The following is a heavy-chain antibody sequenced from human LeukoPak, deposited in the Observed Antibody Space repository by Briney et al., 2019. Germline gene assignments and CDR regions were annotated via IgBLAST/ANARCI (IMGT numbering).Heavy chain of an antibody. CDR3: ARDLATRQRTGLYDS. Sequence: GGTLRLSCAASGFTFRNYGMSWVRQAPGKGLEWVSVISGSGGRTYYADSVKGRFTISRDNSKNTLYLQMNSLRAEDTAVYYCARDLATRQRTGLYDSWGQGALVTVSS. J-gene: IGHJ4*02. CDR2: ISGSGGRT. CDR1: GFTFRNYG. D-gene: IGHD3-16*02. V-gene: IGHV3-23*01.